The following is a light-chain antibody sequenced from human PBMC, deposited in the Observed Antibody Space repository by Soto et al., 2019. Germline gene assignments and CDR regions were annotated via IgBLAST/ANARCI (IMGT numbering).Light chain of an antibody. J-gene: IGKJ5*01. V-gene: IGKV3-15*01. CDR3: QQYNNWPSIT. CDR1: QTVSGN. Sequence: EIVLTQSPGTLSLSPGEGGTLSCRASQTVSGNYLAWYQQKPGQAPRLLIYAASTRATGIPARLSGSGYGTEFTLTISSPQSEDFAVYYCQQYNNWPSITFGQGTRLEIK. CDR2: AAS.